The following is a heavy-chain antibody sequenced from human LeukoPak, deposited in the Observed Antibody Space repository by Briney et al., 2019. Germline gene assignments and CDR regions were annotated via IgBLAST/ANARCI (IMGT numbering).Heavy chain of an antibody. D-gene: IGHD6-6*01. V-gene: IGHV3-30-3*01. Sequence: GGSLRLSFAASGFTFSSYAMHWFRQPPGKGLEGVAVISYDGSNKYYADSVKGRFTISRDNSKNTLYLQMNSLRAEDTAVYYCARGLIIAAPPDYWGQGTLVTVSS. CDR1: GFTFSSYA. J-gene: IGHJ4*02. CDR2: ISYDGSNK. CDR3: ARGLIIAAPPDY.